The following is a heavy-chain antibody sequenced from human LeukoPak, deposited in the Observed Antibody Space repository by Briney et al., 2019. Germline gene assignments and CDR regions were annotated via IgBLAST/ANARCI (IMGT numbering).Heavy chain of an antibody. CDR2: ISGSGGST. CDR3: ARAQAAAGDY. D-gene: IGHD6-13*01. J-gene: IGHJ4*02. Sequence: GGSLRLSCAASGFTFSSYGMSWVRQAPGKGLEWVSAISGSGGSTYYADSVKGRFTISRDNSKNTLYLQMNSLRAEDTAVYYCARAQAAAGDYWGQGTLVTVSS. CDR1: GFTFSSYG. V-gene: IGHV3-23*01.